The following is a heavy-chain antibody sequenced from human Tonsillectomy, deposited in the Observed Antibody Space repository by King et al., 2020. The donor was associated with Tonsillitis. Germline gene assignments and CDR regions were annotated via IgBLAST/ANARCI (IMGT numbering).Heavy chain of an antibody. V-gene: IGHV3-9*01. CDR3: AKDIFAGATLLGGFDY. CDR1: GFSFDDFA. D-gene: IGHD1-26*01. CDR2: ISCNSGSI. J-gene: IGHJ4*02. Sequence: VQLVESGGGLVQPGRSLRLSCAASGFSFDDFAMHWVLQAPGKGLEWVAVISCNSGSIGYADSVKGRFTISRDNANNSLYLQMNSLRAEDTALYYCAKDIFAGATLLGGFDYWGQGTLVAVSS.